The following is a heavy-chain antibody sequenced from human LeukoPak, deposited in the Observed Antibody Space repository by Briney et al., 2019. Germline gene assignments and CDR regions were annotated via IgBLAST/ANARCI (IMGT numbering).Heavy chain of an antibody. J-gene: IGHJ6*03. CDR2: INHSGST. D-gene: IGHD4-11*01. V-gene: IGHV4-34*01. CDR1: VGSSIVYY. Sequence: SETLSLICAVYVGSSIVYYWISIRKPPGKGLELIWLINHSGSTNYNPSLKSRVTISVDTSKNQFSLKLSSVTAADSAVYYCARFRNYSTVYYYYYMDVWGKGTTVTVSS. CDR3: ARFRNYSTVYYYYYMDV.